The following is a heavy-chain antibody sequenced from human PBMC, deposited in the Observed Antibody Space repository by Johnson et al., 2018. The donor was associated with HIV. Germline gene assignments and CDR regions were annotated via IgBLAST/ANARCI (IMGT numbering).Heavy chain of an antibody. V-gene: IGHV3-30*02. CDR3: ARVLQQESSWYLGAFDI. D-gene: IGHD6-13*01. CDR2: IRYDGSNK. Sequence: QVQLVESGGGVVQPGRSLRLSCAASGFTFSTYGMHWVRQAPGKGLEWVAFIRYDGSNKYYADSVKGRFTISRDNSKNMLYLQMNSLRPEDTAVYYCARVLQQESSWYLGAFDIWGQGTMVTVSS. J-gene: IGHJ3*02. CDR1: GFTFSTYG.